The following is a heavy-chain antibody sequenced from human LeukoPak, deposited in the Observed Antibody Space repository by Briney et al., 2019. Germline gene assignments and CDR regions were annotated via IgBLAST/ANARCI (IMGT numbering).Heavy chain of an antibody. V-gene: IGHV1-18*01. CDR3: ARDKAIPTVTTLAFDI. J-gene: IGHJ3*02. CDR1: GYIFTNYG. CDR2: ISAYSGKT. Sequence: ASVKVSCKVSGYIFTNYGISWVRQAPGQGLEWMGWISAYSGKTNYAQKSQGRVTMTTDTSTSTAYMELRSLRSDDTAVYYCARDKAIPTVTTLAFDIWAKGQWSPSLQ. D-gene: IGHD4-17*01.